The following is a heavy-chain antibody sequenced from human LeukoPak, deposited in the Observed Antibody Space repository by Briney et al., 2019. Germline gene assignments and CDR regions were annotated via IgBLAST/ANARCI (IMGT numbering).Heavy chain of an antibody. CDR1: GGSISSYY. V-gene: IGHV4-59*08. Sequence: SETLSLTCTVSGGSISSYYWSWVRQPPGKGLEWIGYIYSSGSTSCNPSLESRVTISVDTSENQFSLKLSSVTAADTAVYYCARHVSSASFYFDYWGQGTLVTVSS. CDR2: IYSSGST. J-gene: IGHJ4*02. D-gene: IGHD2-2*01. CDR3: ARHVSSASFYFDY.